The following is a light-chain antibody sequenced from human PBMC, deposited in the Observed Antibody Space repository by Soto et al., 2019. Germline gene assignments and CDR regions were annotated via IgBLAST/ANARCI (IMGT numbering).Light chain of an antibody. CDR2: DVS. J-gene: IGKJ1*01. CDR1: QGVTTN. V-gene: IGKV3-15*01. CDR3: QEYSKWPSRT. Sequence: EIVMTQSPCTLSVSPGERATLSCRAGQGVTTNFAWYQQKSGQSPRLLIYDVSIRATGVPDRFSGSGSGTEFTLTISSLQSEDFAVYYCQEYSKWPSRTFGPGTKVDIK.